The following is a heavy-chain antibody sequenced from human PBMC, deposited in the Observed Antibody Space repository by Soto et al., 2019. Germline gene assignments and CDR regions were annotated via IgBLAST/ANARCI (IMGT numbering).Heavy chain of an antibody. CDR3: ARLDRHDAFDI. D-gene: IGHD3-22*01. CDR1: GYTXTSYA. V-gene: IGHV1-3*01. Sequence: SXKVSFKAPGYTXTSYAMNWVRQAPGQRLEWMGWINAGNCNTKYSQKFQVRVTITREKSASTAYMEMSSLRSEDTAVYYCARLDRHDAFDIWGQGTMVTVSS. J-gene: IGHJ3*02. CDR2: INAGNCNT.